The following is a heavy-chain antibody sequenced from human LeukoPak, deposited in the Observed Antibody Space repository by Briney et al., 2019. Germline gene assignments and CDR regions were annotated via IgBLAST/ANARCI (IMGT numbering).Heavy chain of an antibody. CDR1: GYTFSSFG. Sequence: ASVKVSCKASGYTFSSFGISWVRQAPGQGLEWMGWIGIDNGEAKTNYAQNFQGRVSMTRDTSTSTAYMELGSLRSEDTAVYYCVRDGGYQLLVIWGRGTLITVAS. CDR2: IGIDNGEAKT. V-gene: IGHV1-18*01. D-gene: IGHD2-2*01. J-gene: IGHJ4*02. CDR3: VRDGGYQLLVI.